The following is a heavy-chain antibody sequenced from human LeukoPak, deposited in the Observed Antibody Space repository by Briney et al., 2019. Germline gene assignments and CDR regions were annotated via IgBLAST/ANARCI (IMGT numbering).Heavy chain of an antibody. D-gene: IGHD2-15*01. CDR1: GFTFSSYE. CDR3: ARGADGVSSNSRGWFDP. V-gene: IGHV3-48*03. Sequence: GGSLRLSCAASGFTFSSYEMNWVRQAPGKGLEWVSYINISGSTIYYADSVKGRFTISRGNAKNSLYLQMNSLRAEYTAVYYCARGADGVSSNSRGWFDPWGQGTLVTVSS. CDR2: INISGSTI. J-gene: IGHJ5*02.